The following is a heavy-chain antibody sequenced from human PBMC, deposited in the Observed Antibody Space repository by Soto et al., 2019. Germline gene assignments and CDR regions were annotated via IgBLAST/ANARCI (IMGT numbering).Heavy chain of an antibody. V-gene: IGHV4-39*01. CDR3: MLGSGWKDFDY. J-gene: IGHJ4*02. Sequence: AETLSLTCTVSGGSITSSSYYWGWIRQPPGKGLEWIGNIYYSGSTYYNPSLKSRVTISVDTSKNQFSLKLSSVTAADTAVYYCMLGSGWKDFDYWGQGTLVTVSS. CDR1: GGSITSSSYY. CDR2: IYYSGST. D-gene: IGHD3-22*01.